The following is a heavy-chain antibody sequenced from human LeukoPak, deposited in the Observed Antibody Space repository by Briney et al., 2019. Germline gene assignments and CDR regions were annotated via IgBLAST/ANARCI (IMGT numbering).Heavy chain of an antibody. J-gene: IGHJ6*02. Sequence: GGSLRLSCAASGFTFSSYGMHWVRQAPGKGLEWVAFIRYDGSNKYYADSVKGRFTISRDNSKNTLYLQMNSLRAEDTAVYYCAKVSRYCSGGSCFRKLYGMDVWGQGTTVTVSS. CDR1: GFTFSSYG. D-gene: IGHD2-15*01. CDR3: AKVSRYCSGGSCFRKLYGMDV. V-gene: IGHV3-30*02. CDR2: IRYDGSNK.